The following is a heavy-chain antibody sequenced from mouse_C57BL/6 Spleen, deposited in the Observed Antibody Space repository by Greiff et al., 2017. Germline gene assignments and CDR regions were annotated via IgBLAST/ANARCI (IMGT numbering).Heavy chain of an antibody. D-gene: IGHD2-3*01. CDR2: IYPGDGDT. J-gene: IGHJ4*01. V-gene: IGHV1-82*01. CDR1: GYAFSSSW. CDR3: ASGYYWAMGY. Sequence: VQLQQSGPELVKPGASVKISCKASGYAFSSSWMNWVKQRPGKGLEWIGRIYPGDGDTNYNGKFKGKATLTADKSSSTAYMQLSSLTSEDSAVYCWASGYYWAMGYKGQGSSVAVSS.